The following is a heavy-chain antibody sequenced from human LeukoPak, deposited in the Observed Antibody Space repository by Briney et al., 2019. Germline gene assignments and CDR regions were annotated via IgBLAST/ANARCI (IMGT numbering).Heavy chain of an antibody. D-gene: IGHD3-10*01. CDR2: IYNSGST. Sequence: SETLSLTCTVSGGSMSSYYWSWIRQPPGKGLEWIGNIYNSGSTNYNPSLKSRVTISVETSKNQFSLKLSSVTAADTAVYYCARDRAMVRGVNYYYGMDVWGQGTTVTVSS. CDR1: GGSMSSYY. V-gene: IGHV4-59*01. J-gene: IGHJ6*02. CDR3: ARDRAMVRGVNYYYGMDV.